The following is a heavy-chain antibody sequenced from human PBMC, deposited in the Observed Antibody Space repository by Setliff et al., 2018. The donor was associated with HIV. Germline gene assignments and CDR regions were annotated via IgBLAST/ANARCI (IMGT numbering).Heavy chain of an antibody. CDR1: GGSISSSSYY. CDR3: ARDRYYDSSGYIPFDI. Sequence: SETLSLTCTVFGGSISSSSYYWGWIRQPPGKGLEWIGSIYYSGSTYYNPSLKSRVTISVDTSKNQLSLKLSSVTAADTAVYYCARDRYYDSSGYIPFDIWCQGTMVTVSS. D-gene: IGHD3-22*01. V-gene: IGHV4-39*07. J-gene: IGHJ3*02. CDR2: IYYSGST.